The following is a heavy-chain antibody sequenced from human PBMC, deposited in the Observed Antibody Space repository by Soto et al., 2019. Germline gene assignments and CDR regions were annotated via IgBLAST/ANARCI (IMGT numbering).Heavy chain of an antibody. Sequence: QVQLVQSGAEVKKPGASVKVSCKASGYTFTSYGISWVRQAPGQGLEWMGWISAYNGTTNEAQKLQGRVTRTTDTSTKTAYMELRSLRSDDTAVYYGASDNGYESDYWGQGTLVTVSS. CDR3: ASDNGYESDY. V-gene: IGHV1-18*01. J-gene: IGHJ4*02. CDR1: GYTFTSYG. CDR2: ISAYNGTT. D-gene: IGHD5-12*01.